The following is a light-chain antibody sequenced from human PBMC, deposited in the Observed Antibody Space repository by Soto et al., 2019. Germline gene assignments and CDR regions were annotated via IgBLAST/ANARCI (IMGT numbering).Light chain of an antibody. V-gene: IGLV2-14*03. CDR3: SSYTNSNTRQIV. Sequence: QSVLTQPASVSGSPGQSITISCTGTSSDVGGYNYVSWYQHHPGKAPKLIIYDVTNRPSGLSNPFSGSKSGNTASLTISGLQPEDEADYYCSSYTNSNTRQIVFGTGTQVPVL. J-gene: IGLJ1*01. CDR2: DVT. CDR1: SSDVGGYNY.